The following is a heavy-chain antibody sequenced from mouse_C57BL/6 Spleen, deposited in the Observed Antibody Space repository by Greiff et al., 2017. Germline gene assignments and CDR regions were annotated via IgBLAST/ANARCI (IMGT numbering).Heavy chain of an antibody. CDR3: TIDQAMVTNYYAMDY. Sequence: EVQLMESGEGLVKPGGSLKLSYAASVFTFSSYAMSWVRQTPEKRLEWVAYISSGGDYIYYADTVKGRFTISRDNARNTLYLQMSSLKSEDTAMYYFTIDQAMVTNYYAMDYWGQGTSVTVSS. CDR1: VFTFSSYA. J-gene: IGHJ4*01. CDR2: ISSGGDYI. D-gene: IGHD2-2*01. V-gene: IGHV5-9-1*02.